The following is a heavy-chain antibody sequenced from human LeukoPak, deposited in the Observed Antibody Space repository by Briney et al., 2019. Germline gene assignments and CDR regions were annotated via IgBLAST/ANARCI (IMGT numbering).Heavy chain of an antibody. Sequence: SETLSLTCAVSGGSISSSNWWSWVRQPPGKGLEWIGEIYHSGSTNYNPSLKSRVTISVDKSKNQFSLKLSSVTAADTAVYYCARLAYYDFWSGRLTFDYWGQGTLVTVSS. CDR3: ARLAYYDFWSGRLTFDY. V-gene: IGHV4-4*02. CDR1: GGSISSSNW. CDR2: IYHSGST. J-gene: IGHJ4*02. D-gene: IGHD3-3*01.